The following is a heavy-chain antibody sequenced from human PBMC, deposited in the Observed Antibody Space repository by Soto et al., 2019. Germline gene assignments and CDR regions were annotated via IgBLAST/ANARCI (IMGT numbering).Heavy chain of an antibody. CDR1: GFTFSSYA. Sequence: PGGSLRLSCAASGFTFSSYAMHWVRQAPGKGLEWVAVISYDGSNKYYADSVKGRFTISRDNSKNTLYLQMNSLRAEDTAVYYCARDKVAATPWFDYWGQGTLVTVSS. CDR3: ARDKVAATPWFDY. CDR2: ISYDGSNK. J-gene: IGHJ4*02. D-gene: IGHD2-15*01. V-gene: IGHV3-30-3*01.